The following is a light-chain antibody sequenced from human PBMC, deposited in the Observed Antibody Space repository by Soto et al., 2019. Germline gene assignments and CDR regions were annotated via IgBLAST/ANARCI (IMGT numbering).Light chain of an antibody. J-gene: IGKJ4*01. V-gene: IGKV3-20*01. Sequence: EIVLTQFPGTLSLSPGERATLSCRASQSVSSGYLAWYQQKPGQAPRLLIFGASSRATGIPDRFSGSGSGTDFTLTISRLEPEDFAVYSCQQYGSSPLTFGGGTKVDIK. CDR3: QQYGSSPLT. CDR1: QSVSSGY. CDR2: GAS.